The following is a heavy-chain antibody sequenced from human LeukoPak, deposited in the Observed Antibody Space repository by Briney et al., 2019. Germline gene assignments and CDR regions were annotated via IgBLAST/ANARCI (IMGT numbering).Heavy chain of an antibody. Sequence: GGSLRLSCAASGFTFSSYAMSWVRQAPGKGLEWVSAISGSGGSTYYADSVKGRFTISRDNSKNTLYLQMNSLRAEDTAVYYCAITYYYDSSGYLGPYSYWGQGTLVTVSS. CDR1: GFTFSSYA. CDR3: AITYYYDSSGYLGPYSY. D-gene: IGHD3-22*01. CDR2: ISGSGGST. J-gene: IGHJ4*02. V-gene: IGHV3-23*01.